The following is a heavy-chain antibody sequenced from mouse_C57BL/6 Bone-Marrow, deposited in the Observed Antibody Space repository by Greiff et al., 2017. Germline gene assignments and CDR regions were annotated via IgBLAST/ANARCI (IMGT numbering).Heavy chain of an antibody. CDR3: ARNEDGSSYERYFDV. CDR1: GFSLTSYG. CDR2: IWSGGST. V-gene: IGHV2-2*01. D-gene: IGHD1-1*01. J-gene: IGHJ1*03. Sequence: QVQLKESGPGLVQPSQSLSITCTVSGFSLTSYGVHWVRQSPGKGLEWLGVIWSGGSTDYNAAFISRLSIRKDNSKSQVFFKMNSLQADDTAIYYCARNEDGSSYERYFDVWGTGTTVTVSS.